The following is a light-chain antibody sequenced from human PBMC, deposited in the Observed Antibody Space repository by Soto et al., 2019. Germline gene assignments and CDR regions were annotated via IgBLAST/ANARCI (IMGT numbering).Light chain of an antibody. CDR2: EVS. J-gene: IGLJ1*01. V-gene: IGLV2-11*01. CDR1: SSDVGNYDF. CDR3: CSYTDTFYV. Sequence: QSALTQPPSVSGSPGQSVTISCTGTSSDVGNYDFVSWYQQHPGKAPKLVIYEVSKRSSGVPDRFSGSKSGSTASLTISGLQAEDEADYYCCSYTDTFYVFGIGTKLTVL.